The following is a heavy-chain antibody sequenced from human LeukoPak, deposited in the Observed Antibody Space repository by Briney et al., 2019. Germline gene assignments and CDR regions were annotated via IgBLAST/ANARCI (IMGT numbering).Heavy chain of an antibody. CDR1: GGSIRSDFHY. CDR2: ILYAGGS. CDR3: TRRASGSGGTQAGMDV. D-gene: IGHD2-15*01. J-gene: IGHJ6*02. V-gene: IGHV4-39*01. Sequence: SETLSLTCTVSGGSIRSDFHYWDWIRQPPGKGLEWIGSILYAGGSWVKPSLKSRASISVDTSRNQFSLTLHSVNAIDTALYYCTRRASGSGGTQAGMDVWGQGTTVTVSS.